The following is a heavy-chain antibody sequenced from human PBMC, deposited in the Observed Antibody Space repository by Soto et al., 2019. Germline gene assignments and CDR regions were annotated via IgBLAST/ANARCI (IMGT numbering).Heavy chain of an antibody. Sequence: SETLSLTCTVSGGSISSGDYYWSWTRQPPGKGLEWIGYIYYSGSTYYNPSLKSRVTISVDTSKNQFSLKLSSVTAADTAVYYCPRASATLYYYGMDVWAKGPRSPSP. CDR3: PRASATLYYYGMDV. D-gene: IGHD3-10*01. CDR1: GGSISSGDYY. J-gene: IGHJ6*02. V-gene: IGHV4-30-4*01. CDR2: IYYSGST.